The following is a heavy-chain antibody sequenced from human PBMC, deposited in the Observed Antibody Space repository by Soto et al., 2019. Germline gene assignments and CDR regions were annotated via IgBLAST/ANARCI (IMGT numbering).Heavy chain of an antibody. CDR3: ARGISGYCSGGSCLDYYYYGMDV. CDR1: GGSISSGGYS. J-gene: IGHJ6*02. D-gene: IGHD2-15*01. Sequence: QLQLQESGSGLVKPSQTLSLTCAVSGGSISSGGYSWSWIRQPPGKGLEWIGYIYHSGSTYYNPSLKSRVTISVDRSKSQFSLKLSSVTAADTAVYYCARGISGYCSGGSCLDYYYYGMDVWGQGTTVTVSS. V-gene: IGHV4-30-2*01. CDR2: IYHSGST.